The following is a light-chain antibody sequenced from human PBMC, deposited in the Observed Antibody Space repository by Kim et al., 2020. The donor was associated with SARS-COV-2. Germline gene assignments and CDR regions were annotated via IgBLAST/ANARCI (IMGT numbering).Light chain of an antibody. Sequence: SASVGNRVNITCRASQSVSTSLNWYQQQPGKAPKLLIHAVSSLQSGVPSRFSGSGSGTDFTLTISSLQPEDFAIYYCQQSHDFPYSFGQGTKLEI. V-gene: IGKV1-39*01. CDR1: QSVSTS. CDR2: AVS. J-gene: IGKJ2*03. CDR3: QQSHDFPYS.